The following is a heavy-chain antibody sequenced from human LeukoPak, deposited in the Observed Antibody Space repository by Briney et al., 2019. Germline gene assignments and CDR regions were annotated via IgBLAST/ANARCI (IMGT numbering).Heavy chain of an antibody. CDR3: ARDRYSYGFFDY. CDR2: IYYSGST. Sequence: SETLSLTCTVSGGSISSYYWSWIRQPPGKGLEWIGYIYYSGSTNYNPSLKSRVTISVDTSKNQFSLKLSSVTAADTAVYYCARDRYSYGFFDYWGQGTLVTVSS. V-gene: IGHV4-59*01. CDR1: GGSISSYY. D-gene: IGHD5-18*01. J-gene: IGHJ4*02.